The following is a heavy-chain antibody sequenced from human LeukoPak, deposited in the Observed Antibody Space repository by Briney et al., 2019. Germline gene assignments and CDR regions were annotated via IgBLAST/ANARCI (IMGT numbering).Heavy chain of an antibody. V-gene: IGHV3-23*01. CDR2: ISGSGAST. CDR3: AKDSLGSGSYNFDY. Sequence: PGGTLRLSCAASGFTFSTYGMSWVRQAPGKGLEWVSSISGSGASTYYADSVKGRLTISRDNSKNTLYLQMNSLRAEDTAVYYCAKDSLGSGSYNFDYWGQGTLVTVSS. J-gene: IGHJ4*02. CDR1: GFTFSTYG. D-gene: IGHD3-10*01.